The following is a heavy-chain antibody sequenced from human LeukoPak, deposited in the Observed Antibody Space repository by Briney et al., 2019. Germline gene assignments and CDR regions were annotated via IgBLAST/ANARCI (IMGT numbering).Heavy chain of an antibody. V-gene: IGHV1-69*04. D-gene: IGHD6-19*01. CDR3: ARLGVAVAATGKNYFDY. CDR1: RGTFSSYA. CDR2: IIPILGIA. Sequence: VASVKVSCKASRGTFSSYAISWVRQAPGQGLEWMGRIIPILGIANYAQKFQGRVTITADKSTSTAYMELSSLRSEDTAVYYCARLGVAVAATGKNYFDYWGQGTLVTVSS. J-gene: IGHJ4*02.